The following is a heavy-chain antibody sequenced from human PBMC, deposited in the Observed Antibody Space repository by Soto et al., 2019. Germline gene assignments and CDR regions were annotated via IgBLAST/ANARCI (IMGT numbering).Heavy chain of an antibody. CDR2: INPDSGGT. CDR3: ARDQMTTVTINDYYGMDV. J-gene: IGHJ6*02. Sequence: ASVKVSCKASGYSFADYYMHWVRQAPGHGLEWMGWINPDSGGTNYAQKVQGRVTMTRDSSITTAYMELTGLRSDDTVVYYCARDQMTTVTINDYYGMDVWGQGTTVTVSS. CDR1: GYSFADYY. D-gene: IGHD4-17*01. V-gene: IGHV1-2*02.